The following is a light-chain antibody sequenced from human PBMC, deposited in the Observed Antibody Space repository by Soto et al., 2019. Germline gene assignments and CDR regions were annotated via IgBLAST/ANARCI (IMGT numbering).Light chain of an antibody. CDR3: SSYTSSSTPVV. CDR2: EVT. CDR1: RSDVGGYNY. V-gene: IGLV2-14*01. J-gene: IGLJ2*01. Sequence: QSALTQPASVSGSPGQSITISCTGTRSDVGGYNYVSWYQHHPGKAPKLMIYEVTNRPSGVSNRFSGSKSGNTASLTISGLQAEDEADYYCSSYTSSSTPVVFGGGTKLTVL.